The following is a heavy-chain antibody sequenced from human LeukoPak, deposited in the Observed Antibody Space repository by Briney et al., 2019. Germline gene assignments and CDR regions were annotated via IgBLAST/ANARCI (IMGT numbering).Heavy chain of an antibody. Sequence: GRSLRLSCAASGSTFSSYGMHWVRQAPGKGLEWVSVIWYDGSNKYYADSVKGRFTISRDNSKNTLYLQMNSLRAEDTAVYYCASASYCKGGSCYSVHWGQGTLVTVSS. D-gene: IGHD2-15*01. J-gene: IGHJ4*02. CDR1: GSTFSSYG. CDR2: IWYDGSNK. CDR3: ASASYCKGGSCYSVH. V-gene: IGHV3-33*01.